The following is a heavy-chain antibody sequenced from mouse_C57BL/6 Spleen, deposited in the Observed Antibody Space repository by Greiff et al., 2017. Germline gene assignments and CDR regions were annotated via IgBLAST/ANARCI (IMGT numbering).Heavy chain of an antibody. D-gene: IGHD1-1*01. CDR1: GYTFTSYW. CDR3: ARGRDYGRGHFAY. V-gene: IGHV1-64*01. J-gene: IGHJ3*01. CDR2: IHPTGGST. Sequence: QVQLQQPGAELVKPGASVKLSCKASGYTFTSYWMHWVKQRPGQGLEWIGMIHPTGGSTNYNEKFKSKATLTVAKSSSTAYMQLSSLTSEDSAVYYCARGRDYGRGHFAYWGQGTLVTVSA.